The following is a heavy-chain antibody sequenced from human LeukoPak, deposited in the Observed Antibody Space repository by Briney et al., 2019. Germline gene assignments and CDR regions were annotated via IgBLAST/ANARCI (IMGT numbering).Heavy chain of an antibody. CDR3: AREAQMATMFDY. CDR2: IRSKTNSYAT. Sequence: GGSLRLSCAASGFTFSGSAMHWVRQASGKGLEWVGHIRSKTNSYATEYAGSVKGRFTISRDNAKNSLYLQMNSLRAEDTAVYYCAREAQMATMFDYWGQGTLVTVSS. D-gene: IGHD5-24*01. CDR1: GFTFSGSA. J-gene: IGHJ4*02. V-gene: IGHV3-73*01.